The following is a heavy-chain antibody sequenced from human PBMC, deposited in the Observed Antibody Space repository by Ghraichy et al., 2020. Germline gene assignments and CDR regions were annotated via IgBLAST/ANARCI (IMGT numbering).Heavy chain of an antibody. J-gene: IGHJ6*02. CDR1: GFTFSSSD. D-gene: IGHD7-27*01. V-gene: IGHV3-21*01. Sequence: GGSLRLSCAASGFTFSSSDMNWVRQAPGKGLEWVSSISSSSSYIYYADSLKGRFTISRDNAKNSLYLQMNSLRAEDTAVYYCARGDLGYYYYRMDVWGQGPTVT. CDR2: ISSSSSYI. CDR3: ARGDLGYYYYRMDV.